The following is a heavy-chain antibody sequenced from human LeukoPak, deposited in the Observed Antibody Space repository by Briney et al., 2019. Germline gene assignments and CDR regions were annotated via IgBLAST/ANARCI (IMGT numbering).Heavy chain of an antibody. CDR2: ISSNGDST. V-gene: IGHV3-64*01. J-gene: IGHJ6*02. Sequence: PGGSLRLSCAASGFTFSSYAMYWVCQAPGKGLEYVSAISSNGDSTFYANSVKGRFTISRDNSKNTLYLQMGSLRAEDMAVYYCARDLYTGNSVGDYYYYYGMDVWGQGTTVTVSS. D-gene: IGHD1-7*01. CDR1: GFTFSSYA. CDR3: ARDLYTGNSVGDYYYYYGMDV.